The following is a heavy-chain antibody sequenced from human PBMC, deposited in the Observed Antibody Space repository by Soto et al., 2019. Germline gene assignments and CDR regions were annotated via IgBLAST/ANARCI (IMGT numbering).Heavy chain of an antibody. D-gene: IGHD1-1*01. CDR3: ARGRYGDY. J-gene: IGHJ4*02. Sequence: QVHLVQSGAEVKKPGASVKVSCKASGYTFTGKVITGVRQAPGQGLEGRGWISAHNGNTDYAQKLQGRVIVTRDTSTSTAYMELRSLRSDDTAVYYCARGRYGDYWGQGALVTVSS. V-gene: IGHV1-18*01. CDR2: ISAHNGNT. CDR1: GYTFTGKV.